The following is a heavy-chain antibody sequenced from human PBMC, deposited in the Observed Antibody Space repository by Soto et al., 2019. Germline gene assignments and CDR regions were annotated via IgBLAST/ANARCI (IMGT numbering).Heavy chain of an antibody. J-gene: IGHJ6*02. CDR1: GGSFSGYY. V-gene: IGHV4-34*01. D-gene: IGHD1-1*01. CDR2: INHSGST. CDR3: ARAFSTGTGYYYYGMDV. Sequence: SETLSLTCAVYGGSFSGYYWSWIRQPPGKGLEWIGEINHSGSTNYNPSLKSRVTISVDTSKNQFSLKLSSVTAADTAVYYCARAFSTGTGYYYYGMDVWGQGTTVTVSS.